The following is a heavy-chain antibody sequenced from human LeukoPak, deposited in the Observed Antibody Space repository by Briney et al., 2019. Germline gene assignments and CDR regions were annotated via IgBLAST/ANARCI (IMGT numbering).Heavy chain of an antibody. D-gene: IGHD4-17*01. CDR1: GYTFTSYG. CDR2: ISAYNGNT. CDR3: ARYNYGDYIDAFDI. J-gene: IGHJ3*02. V-gene: IGHV1-18*01. Sequence: ASVKVSCKASGYTFTSYGISWVRQAPGQGLEWMGWISAYNGNTNYAQKLQGRVTMTTDTSTSTAYMELRSLRSDDTAVYYCARYNYGDYIDAFDIWGQGTMVTVSS.